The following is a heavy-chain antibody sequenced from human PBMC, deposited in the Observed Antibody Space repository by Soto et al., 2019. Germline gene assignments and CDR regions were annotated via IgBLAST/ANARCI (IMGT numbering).Heavy chain of an antibody. Sequence: HPGGSLRLSCAASGFTFSGSAMHWVRQASGKGLEWVGRIRSKANSYATAYAASVKGRFTISRDDSKNTAYLQMNSLKTEDTAVCFCIRNGKQRAAAGNYYYGMNVWGQGTTVTVSS. CDR3: IRNGKQRAAAGNYYYGMNV. V-gene: IGHV3-73*01. CDR2: IRSKANSYAT. J-gene: IGHJ6*02. D-gene: IGHD6-13*01. CDR1: GFTFSGSA.